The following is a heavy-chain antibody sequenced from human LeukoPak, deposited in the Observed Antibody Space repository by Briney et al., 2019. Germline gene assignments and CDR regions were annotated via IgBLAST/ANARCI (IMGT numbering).Heavy chain of an antibody. D-gene: IGHD3-16*01. CDR3: AGDGRVYYFDY. CDR2: IIPIFGTA. Sequence: ASVKVSCKASGGTFSSYAISWVRQAPGQGLEWMGGIIPIFGTANYAQKFQGRVTITADESTSTAYMELSSLRSEDTAVYYCAGDGRVYYFDYWGQGTLVTVSS. V-gene: IGHV1-69*01. CDR1: GGTFSSYA. J-gene: IGHJ4*02.